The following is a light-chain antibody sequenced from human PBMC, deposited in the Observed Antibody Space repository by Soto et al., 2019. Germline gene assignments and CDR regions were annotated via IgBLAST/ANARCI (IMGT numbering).Light chain of an antibody. Sequence: QSVMTQPPSASGTPGQRVTISCSGSSSNIGSNTVTWYQQLPGTAPKLLIYSNNQRPSGVPERFSGSKSGTSASLAISGVQSEDEADYYCAAWDESLNGWVFGGGTQLTVL. CDR3: AAWDESLNGWV. J-gene: IGLJ3*02. CDR1: SSNIGSNT. V-gene: IGLV1-44*01. CDR2: SNN.